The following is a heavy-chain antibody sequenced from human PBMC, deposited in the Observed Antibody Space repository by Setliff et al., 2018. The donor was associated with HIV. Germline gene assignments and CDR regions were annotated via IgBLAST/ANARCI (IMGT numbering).Heavy chain of an antibody. D-gene: IGHD2-21*01. CDR1: GFTFNNHA. Sequence: GESLKISCAASGFTFNNHAMHWVRQAPGKGLEWVAVISYDGSNKYYADSVKGRFTISRDNSKNTLHLEMNNLRPEDTAVYYCARVAGQFVVVSLNVWGQGTMVTVSS. CDR3: ARVAGQFVVVSLNV. CDR2: ISYDGSNK. V-gene: IGHV3-30*04. J-gene: IGHJ3*01.